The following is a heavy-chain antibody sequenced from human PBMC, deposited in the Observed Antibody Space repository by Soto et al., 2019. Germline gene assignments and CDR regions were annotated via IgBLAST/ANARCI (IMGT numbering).Heavy chain of an antibody. Sequence: GGSLRLSCAASGFTFSSYGMHWVRQAPGKGLEWVAVIWYDGSNKYYADSVKGRFTISRDNSKNTLYLQMNSLRAEDTAVYYCARLEESSGWYGYYYYGMDVWGQGTTVTVSS. CDR2: IWYDGSNK. D-gene: IGHD6-19*01. CDR1: GFTFSSYG. V-gene: IGHV3-33*01. CDR3: ARLEESSGWYGYYYYGMDV. J-gene: IGHJ6*02.